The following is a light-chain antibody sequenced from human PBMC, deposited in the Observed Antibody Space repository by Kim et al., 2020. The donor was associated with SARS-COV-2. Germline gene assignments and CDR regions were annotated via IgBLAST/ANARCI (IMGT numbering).Light chain of an antibody. CDR2: GAS. CDR1: QSVSSN. V-gene: IGKV3-15*01. Sequence: EVVMTQSPATLSVSPGERATLSCRASQSVSSNLAWYQQKPGQAPRLLIYGASTRATGIPTRFNGSGSGTEFTLTISSLQSEDFAVYYCQQYNNWPLYTFGQGTKLEI. J-gene: IGKJ2*01. CDR3: QQYNNWPLYT.